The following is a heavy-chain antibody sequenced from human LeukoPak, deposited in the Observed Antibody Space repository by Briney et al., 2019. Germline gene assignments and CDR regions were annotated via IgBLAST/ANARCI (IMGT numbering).Heavy chain of an antibody. D-gene: IGHD3-22*01. Sequence: ASVKVSCKASGGTFSSYAISWVRQAPGQGLEWMGGIIPIFGTANYAQKFQGRVTITADESTSTAYMEPSSLRSEDTAVYYCAGRIYYYDSSGPTDYWGQGTLVTVSS. CDR1: GGTFSSYA. CDR2: IIPIFGTA. V-gene: IGHV1-69*13. CDR3: AGRIYYYDSSGPTDY. J-gene: IGHJ4*02.